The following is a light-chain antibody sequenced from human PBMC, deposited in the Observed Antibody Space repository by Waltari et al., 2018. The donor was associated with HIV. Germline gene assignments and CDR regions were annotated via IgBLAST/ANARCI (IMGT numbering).Light chain of an antibody. V-gene: IGLV1-40*01. CDR1: GAHLVAGSD. J-gene: IGLJ2*01. CDR2: GDN. CDR3: QSYDSSLSGSVV. Sequence: QYVLTPPPSASRSPGQRLTTSTTGSGAHLVAGSDVHCYRQLPGTAPKLLIYGDNRRPSGVPDRFAGSKSGTSASLAITGLQAEDEANYFCQSYDSSLSGSVVFGGGTKLTVL.